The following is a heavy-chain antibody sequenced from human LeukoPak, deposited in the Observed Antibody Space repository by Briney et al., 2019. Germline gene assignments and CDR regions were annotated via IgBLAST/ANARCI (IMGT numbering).Heavy chain of an antibody. D-gene: IGHD5-18*01. CDR1: GYTFTSYD. Sequence: GASVKVSCKASGYTFTSYDINWVRQATGQWLEWMGGIIPIFGTANYAQKFQGRVTITADESTSTAYMELSSLRSEDTAVYYCARSDTAMVTTIYSFDYWGQGTLVTVSS. CDR2: IIPIFGTA. V-gene: IGHV1-69*13. CDR3: ARSDTAMVTTIYSFDY. J-gene: IGHJ4*02.